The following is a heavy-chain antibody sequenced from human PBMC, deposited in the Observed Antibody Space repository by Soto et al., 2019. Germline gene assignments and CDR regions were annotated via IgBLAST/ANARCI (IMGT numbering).Heavy chain of an antibody. J-gene: IGHJ4*02. Sequence: GGSLRLSCAASGFTFSRSAMSWVRQAPGKGLEWVSAISGTGGSTYNAGSVKGRFTISRDNSKNTLYLQMNSLRVEDTAVYYCAKRAAGTSFDYWGQGTLVTVSS. CDR1: GFTFSRSA. CDR2: ISGTGGST. D-gene: IGHD6-13*01. CDR3: AKRAAGTSFDY. V-gene: IGHV3-23*01.